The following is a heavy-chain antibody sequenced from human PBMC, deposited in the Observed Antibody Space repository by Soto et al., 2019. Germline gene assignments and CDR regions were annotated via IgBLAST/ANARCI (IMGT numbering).Heavy chain of an antibody. CDR2: IKSKTDGGTT. CDR1: GFTFSNAW. D-gene: IGHD3-3*01. J-gene: IGHJ6*02. V-gene: IGHV3-15*07. Sequence: GGSLRLSCAASGFTFSNAWMNWVRQAPGKGLEWVGRIKSKTDGGTTDYAAPVKGRFTISRDDSKNTLYLQMNSLKTEDTAVYYCTASLTYYDFWSGSDFYGMDVWGQGTTVTVSS. CDR3: TASLTYYDFWSGSDFYGMDV.